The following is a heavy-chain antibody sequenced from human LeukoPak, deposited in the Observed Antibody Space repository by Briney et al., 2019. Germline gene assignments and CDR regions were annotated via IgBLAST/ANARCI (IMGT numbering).Heavy chain of an antibody. Sequence: SGSLSLTCAVSGGSISSNWWSWVRQPPGKGLEWIGEIDHSGSTNYNPSLKSRVTISVDKSESQFSLKLSSVTAADTAVYFCARGPYSYDSSGAFDIWGQGTMVTVSS. J-gene: IGHJ3*02. D-gene: IGHD3-22*01. CDR3: ARGPYSYDSSGAFDI. V-gene: IGHV4-4*02. CDR1: GGSISSNW. CDR2: IDHSGST.